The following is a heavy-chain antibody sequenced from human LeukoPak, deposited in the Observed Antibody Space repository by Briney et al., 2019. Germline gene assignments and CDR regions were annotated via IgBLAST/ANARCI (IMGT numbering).Heavy chain of an antibody. Sequence: GGSLRLSCAASGLTFSSYWMSWVRQAPGKGLEWVARIKEDGSEKYYVDSVKGRFTISRDNVKNSLYLQMNSLRAEDTAVYYCARGGYQYGNYWGQGTLVTVSS. J-gene: IGHJ4*02. V-gene: IGHV3-7*03. CDR2: IKEDGSEK. CDR1: GLTFSSYW. CDR3: ARGGYQYGNY. D-gene: IGHD2-15*01.